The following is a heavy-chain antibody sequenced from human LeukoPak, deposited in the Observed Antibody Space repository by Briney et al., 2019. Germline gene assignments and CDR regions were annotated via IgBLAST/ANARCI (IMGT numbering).Heavy chain of an antibody. J-gene: IGHJ6*03. CDR1: GGSISSGGYY. V-gene: IGHV4-31*03. D-gene: IGHD4-11*01. CDR2: IYYSGST. Sequence: SPSQTLSLICTVSGGSISSGGYYWSWIRQHPGKGLEWIGYIYYSGSTYYNPSLKSRVTISVDTSKNQSSLKLSSVTAADTAVYYCAREGGYSNYGERYYYYYYMDVWGKGTTVTVSS. CDR3: AREGGYSNYGERYYYYYYMDV.